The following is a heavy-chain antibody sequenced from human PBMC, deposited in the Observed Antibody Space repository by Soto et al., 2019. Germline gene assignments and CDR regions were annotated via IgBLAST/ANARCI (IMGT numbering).Heavy chain of an antibody. V-gene: IGHV3-23*01. D-gene: IGHD3-10*01. CDR3: AKAEWGGVRFGELLPRYYYGMDV. Sequence: GGSLRLSCAASGFTFSSYAMSWVRQAPGKGLEWVSAISGSGGSTYYADSVKGRFTISRDNSKNTLYVQMNSLRAEDTAVYYCAKAEWGGVRFGELLPRYYYGMDVWGQGTTVTVS. J-gene: IGHJ6*02. CDR2: ISGSGGST. CDR1: GFTFSSYA.